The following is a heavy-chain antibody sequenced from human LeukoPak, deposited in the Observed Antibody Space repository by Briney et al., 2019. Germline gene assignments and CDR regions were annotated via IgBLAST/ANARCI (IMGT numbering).Heavy chain of an antibody. D-gene: IGHD3-3*01. Sequence: GGSLRLSCAASGFTFSNYNMNWVRQAPGKGLEWVSSISSSSNYIYYADSVKGRFTISRDNARNSLYLQMNSLRAEDTAMYYCAAHRDDFLIGYFDYWGQGTLVTVSS. CDR2: ISSSSNYI. J-gene: IGHJ4*02. V-gene: IGHV3-21*01. CDR1: GFTFSNYN. CDR3: AAHRDDFLIGYFDY.